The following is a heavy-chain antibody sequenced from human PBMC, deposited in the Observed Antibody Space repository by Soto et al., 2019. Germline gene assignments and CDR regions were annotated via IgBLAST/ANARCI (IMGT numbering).Heavy chain of an antibody. CDR3: AMVDVYVTPSPQDV. D-gene: IGHD3-16*01. Sequence: QVQLVQSGAEVKNPGASVKVSCKASGYTFTRYGIGWARQAPGQGLEWMGWINTYNGNTNYAQNVQGRVTLTTVTSTSTAYMEQRSLKSNDTAIYYCAMVDVYVTPSPQDVWGQGTMVIVSS. J-gene: IGHJ6*02. CDR1: GYTFTRYG. V-gene: IGHV1-18*01. CDR2: INTYNGNT.